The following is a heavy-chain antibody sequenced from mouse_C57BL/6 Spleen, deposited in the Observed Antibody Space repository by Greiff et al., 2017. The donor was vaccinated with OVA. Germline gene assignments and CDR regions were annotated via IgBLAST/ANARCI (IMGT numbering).Heavy chain of an antibody. CDR3: TRDGTGGYFDH. Sequence: QVQLQQSGAELVRPGASVTLSCKASGYTFTDYEMHWVKQTPVHGLEWIGAIDPETGGTAYNQKFKGKAILTADKSSSTAYMELRSLTSEDSAVYYCTRDGTGGYFDHWGQGTTLTVSS. V-gene: IGHV1-15*01. D-gene: IGHD4-1*01. J-gene: IGHJ2*01. CDR1: GYTFTDYE. CDR2: IDPETGGT.